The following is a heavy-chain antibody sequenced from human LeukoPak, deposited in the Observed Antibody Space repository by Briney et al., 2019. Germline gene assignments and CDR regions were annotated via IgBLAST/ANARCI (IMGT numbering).Heavy chain of an antibody. CDR3: ARGEEYSSSYDY. J-gene: IGHJ4*02. CDR2: IYSGGST. V-gene: IGHV3-53*01. Sequence: GGSLRLSCAASGFTVSSNYMSWVRQAPAKGLEWVSVIYSGGSTYYADSVKGRFTISRDNSKNTLYLQMNSLRAEDTAVYYCARGEEYSSSYDYWGQGTLVTVSS. CDR1: GFTVSSNY. D-gene: IGHD6-6*01.